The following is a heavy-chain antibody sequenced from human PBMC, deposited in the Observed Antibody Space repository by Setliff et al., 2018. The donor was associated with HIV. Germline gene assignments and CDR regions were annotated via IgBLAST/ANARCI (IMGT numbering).Heavy chain of an antibody. V-gene: IGHV4-31*03. J-gene: IGHJ5*02. CDR2: IYNTGST. CDR1: GGSISSGGFY. CDR3: ARQKGYSSGWYIGSWFDP. D-gene: IGHD6-19*01. Sequence: SETLSLTCTVTGGSISSGGFYWTWIRQHPGKGLEWIGYIYNTGSTYHSPSLESRVTISIDTSKNQFSLKLSSVTAADTAVYYCARQKGYSSGWYIGSWFDPWGQGTLVTVSS.